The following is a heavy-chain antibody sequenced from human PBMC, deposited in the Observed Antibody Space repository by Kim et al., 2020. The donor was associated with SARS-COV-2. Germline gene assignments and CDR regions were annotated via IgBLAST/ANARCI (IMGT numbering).Heavy chain of an antibody. D-gene: IGHD5-12*01. Sequence: SETLSLTCTVSGGSISSSGYYWSWIRQHPGKGLEWIGYIQYSGSTYYNPSLKSRVTISVDTSKNQFSLKLSPVTAADTAVYFCARTVYSGFDVRFDYWV. CDR1: GGSISSSGYY. CDR2: IQYSGST. J-gene: IGHJ4*01. V-gene: IGHV4-31*03. CDR3: ARTVYSGFDVRFDY.